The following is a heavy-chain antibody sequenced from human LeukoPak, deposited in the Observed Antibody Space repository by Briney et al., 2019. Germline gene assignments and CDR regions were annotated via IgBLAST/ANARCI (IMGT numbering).Heavy chain of an antibody. J-gene: IGHJ6*02. Sequence: PSETLSLTCTVSGGSISSSSYYWGWIRQPPGKGLEWIGSIYYSGSTYYNPSLKSRVTISVDTSKNQFSLKLSSVTAADTAVYYCARHEGPPPYYYGMDVWGQGTTVTVSS. CDR2: IYYSGST. V-gene: IGHV4-39*01. CDR3: ARHEGPPPYYYGMDV. CDR1: GGSISSSSYY.